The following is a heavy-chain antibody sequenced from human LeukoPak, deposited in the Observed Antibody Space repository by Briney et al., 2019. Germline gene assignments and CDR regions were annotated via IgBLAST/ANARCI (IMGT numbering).Heavy chain of an antibody. Sequence: SETLSLTCTVSGGSISSSSYYWGWIRQPPGKGLEWIGSIYYSGSTYYNPSLKSRVTISVDTSKDQFSLKLSSVTAADTAVYYCARPRDKVTIFGVVPNDAFDIWGQGTMVTVSS. CDR2: IYYSGST. J-gene: IGHJ3*02. CDR1: GGSISSSSYY. V-gene: IGHV4-39*01. D-gene: IGHD3-3*01. CDR3: ARPRDKVTIFGVVPNDAFDI.